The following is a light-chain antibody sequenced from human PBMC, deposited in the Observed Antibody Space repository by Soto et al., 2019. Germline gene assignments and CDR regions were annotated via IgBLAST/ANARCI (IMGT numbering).Light chain of an antibody. CDR1: SSDVGGYNY. CDR3: SSYAGSSNV. CDR2: EVN. Sequence: LTQPPSASGSPGQSVAISCTGTSSDVGGYNYVSWYQQHQGKAPKLMIYEVNKRPSGVPDRFSGSKSGNTASLTVSGLQAEDEADYYCSSYAGSSNVFGTGTKVTVL. V-gene: IGLV2-8*01. J-gene: IGLJ1*01.